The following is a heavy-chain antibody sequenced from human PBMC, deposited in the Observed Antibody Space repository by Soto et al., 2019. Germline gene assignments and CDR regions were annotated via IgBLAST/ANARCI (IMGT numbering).Heavy chain of an antibody. CDR2: ISYDGSNK. J-gene: IGHJ4*02. CDR3: ASSSYCSGGSCFDY. CDR1: GFTFSNYA. Sequence: GGSLRLSCAASGFTFSNYAVHWVRQAPGKGLEWVAIISYDGSNKDYADSVKGRFTISRDNSKNTLYLQMNSLRAEDTAMYYCASSSYCSGGSCFDYWGRGTLVTVSS. V-gene: IGHV3-30-3*01. D-gene: IGHD2-15*01.